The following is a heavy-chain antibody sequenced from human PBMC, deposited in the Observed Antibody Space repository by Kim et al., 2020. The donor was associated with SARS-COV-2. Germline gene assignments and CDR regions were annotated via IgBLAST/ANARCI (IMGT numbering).Heavy chain of an antibody. Sequence: SETLSLTCTVSGDSISSSSYYWGWIRQPPGKGLEWIASVYYSASTYYYYNPSLKSRVTISVDTSQNRFSLKLSSVTAADTAVYYCSRMDTSGSYSDYWG. CDR2: VYYSAST. D-gene: IGHD3-10*01. V-gene: IGHV4-39*01. CDR3: SRMDTSGSYSDY. CDR1: GDSISSSSYY. J-gene: IGHJ4*01.